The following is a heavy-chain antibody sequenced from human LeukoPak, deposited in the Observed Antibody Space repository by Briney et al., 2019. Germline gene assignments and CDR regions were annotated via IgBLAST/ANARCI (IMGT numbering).Heavy chain of an antibody. CDR2: IGTAGDT. CDR3: ARLRSAAFDI. D-gene: IGHD4-17*01. V-gene: IGHV3-13*01. CDR1: GFTFDDYA. Sequence: GRSLRLSCAASGFTFDDYAMHWVRQATGKGLEWVSAIGTAGDTYYPGSVKGRFTISRENAKNSLYLQMNSLRVGDTAVYYCARLRSAAFDIWGQGTMVTVSS. J-gene: IGHJ3*02.